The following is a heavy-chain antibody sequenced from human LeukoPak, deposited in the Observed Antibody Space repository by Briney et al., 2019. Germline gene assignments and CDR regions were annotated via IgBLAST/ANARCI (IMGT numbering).Heavy chain of an antibody. V-gene: IGHV3-11*04. D-gene: IGHD6-13*01. Sequence: GGSLRLSCAASGFTFSDYYMSWIRQAPGKGLEWVSYISNSGNTIYYPDSVKGRFTISRDNAKNSLYLQMSSLRADDTAVYYCARGGGYTSSWYLEAFDIWGQGAMVTVSS. CDR1: GFTFSDYY. CDR3: ARGGGYTSSWYLEAFDI. CDR2: ISNSGNTI. J-gene: IGHJ3*02.